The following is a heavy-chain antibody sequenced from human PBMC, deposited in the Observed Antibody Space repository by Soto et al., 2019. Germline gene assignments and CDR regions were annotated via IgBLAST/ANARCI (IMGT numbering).Heavy chain of an antibody. J-gene: IGHJ4*02. CDR1: GFTFSTYG. CDR3: VRVFDTYYFDL. D-gene: IGHD3-9*01. V-gene: IGHV3-33*01. CDR2: VWSDGSKK. Sequence: QVQVVESGGGVVQPGRSLRLSCAASGFTFSTYGMHWVRQAPGKGVEWVALVWSDGSKKYYADSVKGRFTISRDNSKDTLHLQMNSLRAEDTAVYYCVRVFDTYYFDLWGQGTLVTVST.